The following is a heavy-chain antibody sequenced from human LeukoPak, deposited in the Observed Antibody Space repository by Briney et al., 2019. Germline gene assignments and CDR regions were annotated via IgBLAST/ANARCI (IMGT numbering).Heavy chain of an antibody. CDR2: ISSSSSYI. J-gene: IGHJ4*02. CDR1: GFTFGSYS. D-gene: IGHD1-26*01. V-gene: IGHV3-21*01. Sequence: GGSLRLSCAASGFTFGSYSMNWVRQAPGKGLEWVSSISSSSSYIYYADSVKGRFTISRDNAKNSLYLQMNSLRAEDTAVYYCARESSGSPDYWGQGTLVTVSS. CDR3: ARESSGSPDY.